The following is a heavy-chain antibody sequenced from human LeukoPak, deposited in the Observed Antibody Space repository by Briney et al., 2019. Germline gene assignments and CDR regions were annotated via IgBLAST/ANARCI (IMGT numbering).Heavy chain of an antibody. D-gene: IGHD3-22*01. CDR2: IYYSGTT. CDR3: ARDRFDDSSGYYYHYYYYMDV. J-gene: IGHJ6*03. CDR1: GGAISSYD. Sequence: PAETLSLTCTVSGGAISSYDWSWIRQPPGKGLEWIGDIYYSGTTNYNASLKRRATISVDTSKNHFALKLRSVTDADTAVYYCARDRFDDSSGYYYHYYYYMDVWGKGNPVTVSS. V-gene: IGHV4-59*12.